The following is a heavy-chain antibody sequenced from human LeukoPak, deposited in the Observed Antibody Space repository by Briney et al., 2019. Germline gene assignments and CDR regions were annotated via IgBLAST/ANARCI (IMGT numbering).Heavy chain of an antibody. CDR3: ATSGPYDSSGYRFDY. CDR1: GYTLTELS. J-gene: IGHJ4*02. V-gene: IGHV1-24*01. D-gene: IGHD3-22*01. CDR2: FDPEDGET. Sequence: AASVKVSCKVSGYTLTELSMHWVRQAPGKGLEWMGGFDPEDGETIYAQKFQGRVTMTEDTSTDTAYMELSSLRSEDTAVYYCATSGPYDSSGYRFDYWGQGTLVTVSS.